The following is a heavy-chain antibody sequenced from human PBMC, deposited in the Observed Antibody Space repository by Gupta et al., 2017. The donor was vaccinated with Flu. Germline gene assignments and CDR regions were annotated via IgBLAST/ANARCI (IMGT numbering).Heavy chain of an antibody. CDR3: ARDLGGPWIQLFAY. CDR1: GFSFSDYS. V-gene: IGHV3-21*01. CDR2: ISSTSVYL. Sequence: EVQLVESGGGLVKPGGSLRLSCVGSGFSFSDYSLNWVRQAPGRGLEWVASISSTSVYLHYADSVKGRFTISRDNDNNSVYLQMDSLRVEDTALYYCARDLGGPWIQLFAYWGQGTVVTVSS. J-gene: IGHJ4*02. D-gene: IGHD5-18*01.